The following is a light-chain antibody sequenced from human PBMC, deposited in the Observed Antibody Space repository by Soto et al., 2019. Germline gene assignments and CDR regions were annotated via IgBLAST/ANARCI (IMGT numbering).Light chain of an antibody. Sequence: QSALTQPASVSGSPGQSITISCTGSSNDIGAYKYVSWYQQYPGKAPKLIIFEVSNRPSGVSNRFSGSKSSNTASLTIAGLQAEDEADYHCSSYTTGSTLYVFGGGTKLTVL. CDR2: EVS. CDR3: SSYTTGSTLYV. J-gene: IGLJ1*01. V-gene: IGLV2-14*01. CDR1: SNDIGAYKY.